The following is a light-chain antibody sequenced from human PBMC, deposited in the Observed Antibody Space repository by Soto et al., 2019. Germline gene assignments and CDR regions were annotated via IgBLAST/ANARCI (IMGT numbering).Light chain of an antibody. V-gene: IGLV2-14*01. CDR3: SSYTSSSTPP. CDR1: SSDVRGYNY. J-gene: IGLJ1*01. Sequence: QSVLTQPASVSGSPGQSITISCTGTSSDVRGYNYVSWYQQHPGKAPKLMIYEVSNRPSGVSNRFSGSKSGNTASLTISGLQAEDEADYYCSSYTSSSTPPFGTGTKV. CDR2: EVS.